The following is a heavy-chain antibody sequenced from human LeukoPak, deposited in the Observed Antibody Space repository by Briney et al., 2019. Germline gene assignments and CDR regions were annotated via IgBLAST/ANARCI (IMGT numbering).Heavy chain of an antibody. V-gene: IGHV4-34*01. CDR2: INYSAST. J-gene: IGHJ4*02. CDR1: GASFSGYY. D-gene: IGHD3-22*01. Sequence: SETLSLTCAVYGASFSGYYWSWIRQPPGKGLEWIGDINYSASTNYDPSLKSRVTISVDMSKNQFSLKLTSVTAADTAVYYCASGGTAVVMALTYYFDTWGQGTPVTVSS. CDR3: ASGGTAVVMALTYYFDT.